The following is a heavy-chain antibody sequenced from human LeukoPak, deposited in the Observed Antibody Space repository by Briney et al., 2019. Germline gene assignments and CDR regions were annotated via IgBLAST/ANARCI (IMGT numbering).Heavy chain of an antibody. CDR3: AKDGGGYCSSTSCSPIRSDAFDI. CDR2: IRYDGSNK. D-gene: IGHD2-2*01. J-gene: IGHJ3*02. CDR1: GFTFSSYA. V-gene: IGHV3-30*02. Sequence: GGSLRLSCAASGFTFSSYAMGWVRQAPGKGLEWVAFIRYDGSNKYYADSVKGRFTISRDNSKNTLYLQMNSLRAEDTAVYYCAKDGGGYCSSTSCSPIRSDAFDIWGQGTMVTVSS.